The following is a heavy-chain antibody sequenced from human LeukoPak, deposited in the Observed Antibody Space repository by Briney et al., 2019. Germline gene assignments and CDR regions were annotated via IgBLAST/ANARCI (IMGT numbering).Heavy chain of an antibody. V-gene: IGHV3-21*01. Sequence: GGSLRLSCAASGFTFSSYSMNWIRQAPGKGLEWVSSISSSTSYIYYADSVKGRFTISKDNAKNSLYLQMNSLRAEDTAVYYGARAGGSTVSHSDYWGQGTLVTVSS. D-gene: IGHD4-17*01. CDR3: ARAGGSTVSHSDY. CDR1: GFTFSSYS. CDR2: ISSSTSYI. J-gene: IGHJ4*02.